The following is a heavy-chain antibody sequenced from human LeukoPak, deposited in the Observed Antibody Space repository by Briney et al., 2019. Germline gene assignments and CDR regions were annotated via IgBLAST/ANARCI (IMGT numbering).Heavy chain of an antibody. CDR1: GFTFSSYA. V-gene: IGHV3-23*01. J-gene: IGHJ4*02. Sequence: PGGSLRLSCAASGFTFSSYAMSWVRQTPRTGLEWVSGIGDNGGNTYYADSVKGRFTISRDNSKNTLFLQMNSLRAEDTAVYYCAKIPVSYSSGWSNFDYWGQGTLATVSS. CDR3: AKIPVSYSSGWSNFDY. D-gene: IGHD3-22*01. CDR2: IGDNGGNT.